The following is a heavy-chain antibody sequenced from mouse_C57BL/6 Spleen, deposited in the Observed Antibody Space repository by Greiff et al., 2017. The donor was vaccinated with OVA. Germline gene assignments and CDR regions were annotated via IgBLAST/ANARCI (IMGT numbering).Heavy chain of an antibody. CDR3: ARRYYGSSWYFDV. CDR2: ISSGSSTI. CDR1: GFTFSDYG. V-gene: IGHV5-17*01. D-gene: IGHD1-1*01. J-gene: IGHJ1*03. Sequence: EVMLVESGGGLVKPGGSLKLSCAASGFTFSDYGMHWVRQAPEKGLEWVAYISSGSSTIYYADTVKGRFTISRDNAKSTLFLQMTSLRSEDTAMYYCARRYYGSSWYFDVWGTGTTVTVSS.